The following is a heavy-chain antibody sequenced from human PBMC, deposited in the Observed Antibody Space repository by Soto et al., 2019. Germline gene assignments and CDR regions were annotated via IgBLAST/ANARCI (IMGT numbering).Heavy chain of an antibody. D-gene: IGHD3-16*01. V-gene: IGHV1-69*06. CDR1: GVTHA. CDR2: IVPMSGTA. J-gene: IGHJ6*02. Sequence: QVQLVQSGAEVKKPGSSVKVSCKTSGVTHAISWVRQAPGQGLEWMGDIVPMSGTAYYAQKFQGRVTMTTDTSTTTAYMELRSLTSDDTAVDYCVRGWGGGYEDVWGQGTTVTVSS. CDR3: VRGWGGGYEDV.